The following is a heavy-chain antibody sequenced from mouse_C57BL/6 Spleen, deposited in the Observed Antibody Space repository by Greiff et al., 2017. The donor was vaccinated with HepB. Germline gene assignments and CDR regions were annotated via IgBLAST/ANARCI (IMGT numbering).Heavy chain of an antibody. CDR3: ARKRAYYFDY. Sequence: VQLQQPGAELVKPGASVKLSCKASGYTFTSYWMQWVKQRPGQGLEWIGEIDPSDSYTNYNQKFKGKATLTVDTSSSTAYMQLSSLTSEDSAVYYCARKRAYYFDYCGQGTTLTVSS. V-gene: IGHV1-50*01. CDR1: GYTFTSYW. D-gene: IGHD3-3*01. J-gene: IGHJ2*01. CDR2: IDPSDSYT.